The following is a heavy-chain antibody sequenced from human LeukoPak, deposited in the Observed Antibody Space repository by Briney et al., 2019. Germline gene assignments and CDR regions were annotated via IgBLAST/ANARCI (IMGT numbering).Heavy chain of an antibody. CDR2: ISGSGGST. CDR1: GFAFSSYA. V-gene: IGHV3-23*01. CDR3: ARWVVDDEYFQH. Sequence: GGSLRLSCAASGFAFSSYAMSWVRQAPGKGLEWVSAISGSGGSTYYADSVKGRFTISRDNSKNTLYLQMNSLRAEDTAVYYCARWVVDDEYFQHWGQGTLVTVSS. J-gene: IGHJ1*01. D-gene: IGHD2-15*01.